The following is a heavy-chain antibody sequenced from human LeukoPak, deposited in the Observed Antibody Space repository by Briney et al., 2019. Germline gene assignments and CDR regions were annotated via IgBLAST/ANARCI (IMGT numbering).Heavy chain of an antibody. CDR3: ARGSYYDSSGYLLEY. V-gene: IGHV4-59*01. CDR1: GGSPSSYY. J-gene: IGHJ4*02. D-gene: IGHD3-22*01. CDR2: IYYSGTT. Sequence: HSETLSPTSIVSGGSPSSYYWSWIRQPPRKGLEWIGYIYYSGTTKYNPSLKSRVTISVDSSKYQFSLKLRPVTAADTAVYFCARGSYYDSSGYLLEYWVQGTLVTVSS.